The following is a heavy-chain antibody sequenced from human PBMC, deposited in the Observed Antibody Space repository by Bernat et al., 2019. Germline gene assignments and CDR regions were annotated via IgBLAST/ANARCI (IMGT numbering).Heavy chain of an antibody. CDR2: INPNSGGT. D-gene: IGHD3-22*01. V-gene: IGHV1-2*06. J-gene: IGHJ3*02. Sequence: QVQLVQSGAEVKKPGASVKVSCKASGYTFTGYYMHWVRQAPGQGLEWMGRINPNSGGTNYAQKFQGRVTMTRDTSISTAYMELSRLRSDDTAVYYCARGAYYYDSSGYPGAFDIWGQGTMVTVSS. CDR3: ARGAYYYDSSGYPGAFDI. CDR1: GYTFTGYY.